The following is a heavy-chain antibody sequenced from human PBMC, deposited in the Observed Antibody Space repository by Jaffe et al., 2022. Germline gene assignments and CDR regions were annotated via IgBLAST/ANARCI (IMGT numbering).Heavy chain of an antibody. D-gene: IGHD5-18*01. CDR1: GFTFSSYE. V-gene: IGHV3-48*03. Sequence: EVQLVESGGGLVQPGGSLRLSCAASGFTFSSYEMNWVRQAPGKGLEWVSYISSSGSTIYYADSVKGRFTISRDNAKNSLYLQMNSLRAEDTAVYYCASPGYSYGYGYAFDIWGQGTMVTVSS. CDR2: ISSSGSTI. CDR3: ASPGYSYGYGYAFDI. J-gene: IGHJ3*02.